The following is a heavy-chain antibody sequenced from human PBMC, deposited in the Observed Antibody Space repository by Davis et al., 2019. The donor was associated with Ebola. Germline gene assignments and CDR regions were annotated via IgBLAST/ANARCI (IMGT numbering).Heavy chain of an antibody. D-gene: IGHD3-22*01. CDR2: ISFGSTSI. CDR1: GFTFNNYG. CDR3: AKDSSGAIDY. Sequence: PGGSLRLSCAASGFTFNNYGMNWVRQAPGKGLEWISYISFGSTSIYYADSVKGRFTISRDNVKNSLFLQMNSLRTEDTAVYYCAKDSSGAIDYWGQGILVTVSS. J-gene: IGHJ4*02. V-gene: IGHV3-48*01.